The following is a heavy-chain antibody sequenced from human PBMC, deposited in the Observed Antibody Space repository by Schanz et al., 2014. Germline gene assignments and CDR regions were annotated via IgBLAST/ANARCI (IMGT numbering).Heavy chain of an antibody. D-gene: IGHD1-26*01. V-gene: IGHV3-30*04. CDR1: GFTFSSYA. CDR2: ISYDGSNT. CDR3: AREPSGSYCWFDP. Sequence: QVQLVESGGGVVQPGRSLRLSCAASGFTFSSYAMHWVRQAPGKGLEWVTVISYDGSNTYYADSVKGRFTISRDNSKNTQYLQMNSLSAEVTSVYYCAREPSGSYCWFDPWGQGTLVTVSS. J-gene: IGHJ5*02.